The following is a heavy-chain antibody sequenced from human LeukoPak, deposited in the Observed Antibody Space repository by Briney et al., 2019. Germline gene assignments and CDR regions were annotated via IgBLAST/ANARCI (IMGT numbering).Heavy chain of an antibody. J-gene: IGHJ4*02. CDR3: ARATQFIGGYSYGYFDY. CDR2: IYHSGNT. V-gene: IGHV4-39*07. Sequence: SETLSLTCSVSGGSISSSSYYWGWIRQPPGKGLEWIGNIYHSGNTYYNPSLKSRVTISVDTSKNQFSLKLSSVTAADTAVYYCARATQFIGGYSYGYFDYWGQGTLVTVSS. CDR1: GGSISSSSYY. D-gene: IGHD5-18*01.